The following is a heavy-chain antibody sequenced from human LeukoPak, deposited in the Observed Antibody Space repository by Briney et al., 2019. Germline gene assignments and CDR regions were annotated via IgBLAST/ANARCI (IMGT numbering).Heavy chain of an antibody. CDR1: GFTFSGYW. Sequence: GGSLRLSCAASGFTFSGYWMTWVRQAPGKGPEWVANIKQDGSEKYCVDSVRGRLTISRDNAKKSLYLQMNSLRAEDTAVYYCARGYRTLEMATGPRGQGTLVTVSS. CDR3: ARGYRTLEMATGP. J-gene: IGHJ4*02. CDR2: IKQDGSEK. V-gene: IGHV3-7*01. D-gene: IGHD5-24*01.